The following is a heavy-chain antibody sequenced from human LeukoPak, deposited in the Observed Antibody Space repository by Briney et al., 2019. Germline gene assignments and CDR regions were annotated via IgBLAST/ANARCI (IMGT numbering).Heavy chain of an antibody. CDR3: ASSSIKLRYFDWLFTGFDY. Sequence: SETLSLTCAVYGGSFSGYYWTWIRQPPGKGLEWIGEMNHSGSANYNPSLKSRVTISVDTSKNQFSLKLSSVTAADTAVYYCASSSIKLRYFDWLFTGFDYWGQGTLVTVSS. CDR2: MNHSGSA. V-gene: IGHV4-34*01. CDR1: GGSFSGYY. J-gene: IGHJ4*02. D-gene: IGHD3-9*01.